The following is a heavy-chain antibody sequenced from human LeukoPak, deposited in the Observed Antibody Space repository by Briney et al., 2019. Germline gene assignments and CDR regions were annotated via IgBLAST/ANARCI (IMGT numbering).Heavy chain of an antibody. J-gene: IGHJ4*02. CDR2: IYYSGST. D-gene: IGHD2-2*01. Sequence: SETLSLTCTVSGGSISSYYWSWIRQPPGKGLEWIGYIYYSGSTNYNPSLKSRVTISVDTSKNQFSLKLSSVTAADTAVYYCARDPMMPPRFDYWGQGTLVTVSS. CDR1: GGSISSYY. V-gene: IGHV4-59*12. CDR3: ARDPMMPPRFDY.